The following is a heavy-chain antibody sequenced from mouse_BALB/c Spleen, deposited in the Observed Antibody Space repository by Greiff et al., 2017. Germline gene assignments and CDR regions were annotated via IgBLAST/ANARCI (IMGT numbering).Heavy chain of an antibody. CDR3: ARRYRYDGFAMDY. V-gene: IGHV3-2*02. CDR2: ISYSGST. Sequence: ESGPGLVKPSQSLSLTCTVTGYSITSDYAWNWIRQFPGNKLEWMGYISYSGSTSYNPSLKSRISITRDTSKNQFFLQLNSVTTEDTATYYCARRYRYDGFAMDYWGQGTSVTVSS. D-gene: IGHD2-14*01. J-gene: IGHJ4*01. CDR1: GYSITSDYA.